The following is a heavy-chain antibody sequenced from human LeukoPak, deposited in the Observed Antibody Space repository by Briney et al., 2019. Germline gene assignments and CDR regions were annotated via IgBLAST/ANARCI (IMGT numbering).Heavy chain of an antibody. CDR1: GGPISSYY. CDR2: IYYSGST. CDR3: ARFGKPAWDFLSGYYVAYYFDY. V-gene: IGHV4-59*01. D-gene: IGHD3-3*01. J-gene: IGHJ4*02. Sequence: SETLSLTCTVSGGPISSYYWSWIRQPPGKGLEWIGYIYYSGSTNYNPSLKSRVTISVDTSKNQFSLKLSSATAADTAVYYCARFGKPAWDFLSGYYVAYYFDYWGQGTLVTVSS.